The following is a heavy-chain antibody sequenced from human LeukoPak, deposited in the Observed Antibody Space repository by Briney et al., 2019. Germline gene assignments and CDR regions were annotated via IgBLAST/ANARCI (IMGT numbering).Heavy chain of an antibody. CDR3: ARTYDTSGSPFDY. Sequence: SETLSLTCTVSGGSISSDDYYWSWIRQPPGKGLEWIGFIYYSGNTYYKPSLKHRVSISVDTSKNQFSLTVSSVTAADTAVYYCARTYDTSGSPFDYWGQGTLVTVSS. CDR1: GGSISSDDYY. D-gene: IGHD3-22*01. V-gene: IGHV4-30-4*01. CDR2: IYYSGNT. J-gene: IGHJ4*02.